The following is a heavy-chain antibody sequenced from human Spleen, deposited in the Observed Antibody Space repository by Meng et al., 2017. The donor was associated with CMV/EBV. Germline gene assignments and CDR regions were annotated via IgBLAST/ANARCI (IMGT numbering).Heavy chain of an antibody. CDR2: INPSGGTT. CDR1: GYTFTRYH. D-gene: IGHD3-3*01. CDR3: ARVKEDDFWSGHYGMDV. Sequence: ASVKVSCKASGYTFTRYHLHWVRQAPGQGLEGMGIINPSGGTTTYAQKFQGRVTMTRDTSTSTVYMELSSLRSEDTAVYYCARVKEDDFWSGHYGMDVWGQGTTVTVSS. V-gene: IGHV1-46*01. J-gene: IGHJ6*02.